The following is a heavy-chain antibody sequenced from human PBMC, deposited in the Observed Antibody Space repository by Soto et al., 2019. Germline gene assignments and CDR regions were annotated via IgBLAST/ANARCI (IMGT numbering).Heavy chain of an antibody. V-gene: IGHV4-59*01. CDR1: GGSISSSY. Sequence: LSLTCTVSGGSISSSYWSWIRQPPGKGLEWIGYIYYSGSTNYNPSLKSRVTISVDTSKNQFSLKLSSVTAADTAVYYCARVIQLWSRDWFDPWGQGTLVTVSS. CDR3: ARVIQLWSRDWFDP. J-gene: IGHJ5*02. CDR2: IYYSGST. D-gene: IGHD5-18*01.